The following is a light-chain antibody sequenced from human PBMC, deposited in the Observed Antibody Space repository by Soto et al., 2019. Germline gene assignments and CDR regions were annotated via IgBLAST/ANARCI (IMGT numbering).Light chain of an antibody. J-gene: IGKJ4*01. CDR1: QGIIIY. CDR3: QQFKSYPLT. CDR2: AAS. V-gene: IGKV1-9*01. Sequence: HLTQSPSSLSTSVLYRVSITCLASQGIIIYLALYQQKPGKAPKLLIYAASTLQSGVPSRFIGSGSGTDFNLTISSLQPADFATYYCQQFKSYPLTFGGGTKVDIK.